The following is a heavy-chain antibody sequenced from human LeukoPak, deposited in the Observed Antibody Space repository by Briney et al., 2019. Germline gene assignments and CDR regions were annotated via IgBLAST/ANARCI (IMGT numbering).Heavy chain of an antibody. CDR1: GSIFSTYA. CDR3: AREGGSSGWYGGFDY. V-gene: IGHV3-64*01. CDR2: ITSNGGNT. J-gene: IGHJ4*02. D-gene: IGHD6-19*01. Sequence: GGSLRLSCAASGSIFSTYAMHWVRQAPGKGLEYVSSITSNGGNTYYANSVKGRFTISRDNSKNTLYLQMGSLRAEDMAVYYCAREGGSSGWYGGFDYWGQGTLVTVSS.